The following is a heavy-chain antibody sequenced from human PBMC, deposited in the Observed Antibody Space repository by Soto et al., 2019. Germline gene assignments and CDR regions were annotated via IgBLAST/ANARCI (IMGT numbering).Heavy chain of an antibody. D-gene: IGHD3-3*01. Sequence: SLPLLCSASCGSVCSCCYYRCWLQPPEGKGLEWIATVYYSGTTFYNPSLKSRVTISVDTSKNQFSLKLTSVTAADTAVYYCARHHTIRSYYYYMDVWGKGTTVTVS. CDR1: CGSVCSCCYY. V-gene: IGHV4-39*01. J-gene: IGHJ6*03. CDR2: VYYSGTT. CDR3: ARHHTIRSYYYYMDV.